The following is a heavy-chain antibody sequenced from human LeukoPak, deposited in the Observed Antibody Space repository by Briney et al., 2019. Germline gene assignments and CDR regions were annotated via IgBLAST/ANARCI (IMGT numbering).Heavy chain of an antibody. CDR1: GGSISSYY. V-gene: IGHV4-4*09. J-gene: IGHJ4*02. CDR3: ARRSAAGVAVDY. D-gene: IGHD2-8*01. Sequence: PSETLSLTCTVSGGSISSYYWSWIRQPPGKGLEWIGYIYTSGSTNYNPSLKSRVTISVDTSKNQFSLKLSSVTAADTAVYYCARRSAAGVAVDYWGQGTLVTVSS. CDR2: IYTSGST.